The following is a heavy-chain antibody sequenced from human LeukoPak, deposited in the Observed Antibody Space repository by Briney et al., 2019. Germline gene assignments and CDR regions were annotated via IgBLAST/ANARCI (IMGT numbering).Heavy chain of an antibody. D-gene: IGHD6-19*01. CDR2: INAENGNT. V-gene: IGHV1-18*01. CDR3: ARVFQRSSDWSRILSYFDY. J-gene: IGHJ4*02. CDR1: GYTFTNYG. Sequence: GASVKVSCKASGYTFTNYGISWVRQAPGQGLEWMGWINAENGNTNCAQKLQGRVTMTTDTSTNTAYMELRRLRSDDTAVYYCARVFQRSSDWSRILSYFDYWGQGTLVTVSS.